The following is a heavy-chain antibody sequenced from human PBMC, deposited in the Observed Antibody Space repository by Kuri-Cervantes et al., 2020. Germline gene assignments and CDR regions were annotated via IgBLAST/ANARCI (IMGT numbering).Heavy chain of an antibody. CDR2: VSWNGSRT. CDR3: ATSSRAEYYFDY. Sequence: GESLKISCAASGFTFSSYSMNWVRQAPGKGLEWVSGVSWNGSRTHYADSVKGRFIISRDNSKNTPYLQMNSLRAEDTAVYYCATSSRAEYYFDYWGQGTLVTVSS. J-gene: IGHJ4*02. V-gene: IGHV3-19*01. CDR1: GFTFSSYS.